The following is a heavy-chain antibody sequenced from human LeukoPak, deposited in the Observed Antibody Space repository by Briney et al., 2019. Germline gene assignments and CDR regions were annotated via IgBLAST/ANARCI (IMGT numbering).Heavy chain of an antibody. V-gene: IGHV3-21*01. CDR2: ISSSSSYI. D-gene: IGHD6-13*01. Sequence: GGSLRLSCAASGFTFSSYSMNWVRQAPGKGLEWVSSISSSSSYIYYADSVKGRFTISRDNAENTLYLQMNGLRAEDTAVYYCAKLSIAVPGSDYWGQGTLVTVSS. CDR3: AKLSIAVPGSDY. CDR1: GFTFSSYS. J-gene: IGHJ4*02.